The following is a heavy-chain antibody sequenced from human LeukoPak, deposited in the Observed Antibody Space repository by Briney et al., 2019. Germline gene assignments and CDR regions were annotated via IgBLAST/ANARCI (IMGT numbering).Heavy chain of an antibody. CDR1: GFTFSSHA. D-gene: IGHD3-10*01. J-gene: IGHJ4*02. CDR2: MNGSGIYT. V-gene: IGHV3-23*01. Sequence: GGSLRLSCAASGFTFSSHAMNWVRQAPGQGLEWVSGMNGSGIYTYYADSVKGRFIISRDNSKNTLYLQMNSLRAEDTAIYYCAKDRIDSGSYYYIDVWGQGTLVTVSS. CDR3: AKDRIDSGSYYYIDV.